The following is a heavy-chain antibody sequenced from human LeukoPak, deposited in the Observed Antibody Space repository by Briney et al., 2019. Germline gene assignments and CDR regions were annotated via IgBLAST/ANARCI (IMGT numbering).Heavy chain of an antibody. D-gene: IGHD6-19*01. J-gene: IGHJ4*02. CDR1: GFTVSSNY. V-gene: IGHV3-53*01. Sequence: GGSLRLSCAASGFTVSSNYMSWVRQAPGKGLGWVSVIYSGGSTYYADSVKGRFTISRDNSKNTLYLQMNSLRAEDTAVYYCARAGAVEVFDYWGQGTLVTVSS. CDR3: ARAGAVEVFDY. CDR2: IYSGGST.